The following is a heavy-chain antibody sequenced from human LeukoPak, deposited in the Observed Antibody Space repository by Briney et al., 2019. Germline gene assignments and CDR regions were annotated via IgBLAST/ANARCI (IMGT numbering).Heavy chain of an antibody. J-gene: IGHJ4*02. Sequence: ASVKVSCKASGGTFSSYAISWVRQAHGQGLEWMGRIIPILGIANYAQKFQGRVTITADKSTSTAYMELSSLRSEDTAVYYCARAEAGHYYDSSGYYGHYWGQGTLVTVSS. CDR2: IIPILGIA. CDR3: ARAEAGHYYDSSGYYGHY. D-gene: IGHD3-22*01. CDR1: GGTFSSYA. V-gene: IGHV1-69*04.